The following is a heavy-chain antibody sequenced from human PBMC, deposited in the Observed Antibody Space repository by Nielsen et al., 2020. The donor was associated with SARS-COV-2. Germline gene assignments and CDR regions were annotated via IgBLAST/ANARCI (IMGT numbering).Heavy chain of an antibody. Sequence: ASVKVSCKASGYTFTKYGISWVRQAPGQGLEWMGWISGNSDSAKYVKKFLGRVIMTTDTSTSTAYLEVRSLRPEDTAVYYCAIILNYYDSTDYADGPFDTWGQGTMVTVSS. V-gene: IGHV1-18*04. CDR3: AIILNYYDSTDYADGPFDT. J-gene: IGHJ3*02. CDR2: ISGNSDSA. CDR1: GYTFTKYG. D-gene: IGHD3-22*01.